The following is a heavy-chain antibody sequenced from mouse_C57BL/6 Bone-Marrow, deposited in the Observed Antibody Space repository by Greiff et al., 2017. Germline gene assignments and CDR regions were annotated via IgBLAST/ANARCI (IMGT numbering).Heavy chain of an antibody. D-gene: IGHD1-1*01. V-gene: IGHV1-69*01. J-gene: IGHJ4*01. CDR3: ARDYGSSYVSMDY. CDR2: IDPSDSYT. Sequence: QVQLQQPGAELVMPGASVKLSCKASGYTFTSYWMHWVKQRPGQGLEWIGEIDPSDSYTNYNQKFKGKSTFTVDKSSSTAYMQLSSLTSEDSAVYYCARDYGSSYVSMDYWGQGTSVTVSS. CDR1: GYTFTSYW.